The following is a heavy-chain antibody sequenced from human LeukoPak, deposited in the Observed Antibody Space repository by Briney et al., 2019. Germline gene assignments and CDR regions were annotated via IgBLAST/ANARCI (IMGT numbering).Heavy chain of an antibody. J-gene: IGHJ4*02. Sequence: GGSLRLSCAASGFTLSSYWMTWVRQAPGKGLEWVANIEHHGSEKYYVDSVKGRFTISRDNAKNSLYLQMNSLRAEDTAAYYCARGPFVVINAPDYWGQGTLVTVSS. CDR1: GFTLSSYW. D-gene: IGHD2-21*01. CDR3: ARGPFVVINAPDY. CDR2: IEHHGSEK. V-gene: IGHV3-7*01.